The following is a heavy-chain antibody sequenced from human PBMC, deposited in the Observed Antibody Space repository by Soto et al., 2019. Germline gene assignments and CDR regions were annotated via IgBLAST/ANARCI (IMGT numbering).Heavy chain of an antibody. CDR2: IGGSGEST. Sequence: GGSLRLSCSASGFTFSSYAMNWARQAPGKGLEWVSGIGGSGESTYYPDSVKGRFTISRDNSKNTLYLEMNSLRVEDTAVYYCAKDPQYDFWSGYYNFAMDVWGQGTTVTVSS. CDR1: GFTFSSYA. CDR3: AKDPQYDFWSGYYNFAMDV. J-gene: IGHJ6*02. V-gene: IGHV3-23*01. D-gene: IGHD3-3*01.